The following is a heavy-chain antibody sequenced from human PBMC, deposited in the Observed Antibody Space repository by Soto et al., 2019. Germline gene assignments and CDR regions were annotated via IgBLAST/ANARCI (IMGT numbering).Heavy chain of an antibody. CDR2: MNPNSGNT. V-gene: IGHV1-8*01. CDR3: ARAIFPYYDFWSGYFDY. J-gene: IGHJ4*02. CDR1: GYTFTSYD. Sequence: QVQLVQSGAEVKKPGASVKVSCKASGYTFTSYDINRVRQATGQGLEWMGWMNPNSGNTGYAQKFQGRVTMTRNTSISTAYMELSSLRSEDTAVYYCARAIFPYYDFWSGYFDYWGQGTLVTVSS. D-gene: IGHD3-3*01.